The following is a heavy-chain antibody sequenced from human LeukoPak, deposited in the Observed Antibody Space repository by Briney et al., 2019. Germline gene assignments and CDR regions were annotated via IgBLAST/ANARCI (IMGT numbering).Heavy chain of an antibody. V-gene: IGHV3-74*01. Sequence: GGSLRLSCAASGFTFSNYWMYWVRQAPGKGLVWVSRINSDGTSTNYADSVKGRFTISRDNAKNTLYLQMNSLRAEDTAVYYCAKALRGYSSYYFDYWGQGTLVTVSS. CDR3: AKALRGYSSYYFDY. D-gene: IGHD5-18*01. CDR1: GFTFSNYW. J-gene: IGHJ4*02. CDR2: INSDGTST.